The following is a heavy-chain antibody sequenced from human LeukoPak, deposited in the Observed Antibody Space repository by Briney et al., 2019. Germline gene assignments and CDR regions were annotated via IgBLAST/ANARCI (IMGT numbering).Heavy chain of an antibody. CDR3: ARGAWASRLAS. Sequence: SETLSLTCAVYGGSFSGYYWSWIRQPPGKGLEWIGEINHSGGTNYNPSLKSRVTISVDTSKNQFSLKLSSVTAADTAVYYCARGAWASRLASWGLGTPVIVSS. CDR2: INHSGGT. J-gene: IGHJ4*02. D-gene: IGHD1-26*01. CDR1: GGSFSGYY. V-gene: IGHV4-34*01.